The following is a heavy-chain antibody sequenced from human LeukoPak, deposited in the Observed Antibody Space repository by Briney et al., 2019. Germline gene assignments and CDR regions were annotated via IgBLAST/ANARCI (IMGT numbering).Heavy chain of an antibody. D-gene: IGHD4-17*01. CDR1: GGSLNFFY. CDR3: ARDFARNSGDYGNDGFDI. V-gene: IGHV4-59*01. Sequence: PSETLSLTCTVSGGSLNFFYWSWIRQSPGKGLEWIGYISHIGTTSYNPSLKSRVTISLDTSKNHCTLNLGSATGAEMDVDDCARDFARNSGDYGNDGFDIWGLGTMVTVSS. CDR2: ISHIGTT. J-gene: IGHJ3*02.